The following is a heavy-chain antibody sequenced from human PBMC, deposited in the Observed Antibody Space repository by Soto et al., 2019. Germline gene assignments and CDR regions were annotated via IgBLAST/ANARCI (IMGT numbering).Heavy chain of an antibody. V-gene: IGHV4-31*03. CDR2: IYYSGST. J-gene: IGHJ4*02. D-gene: IGHD3-22*01. CDR1: GGSISSGGYY. Sequence: TSETLSLTCTVSGGSISSGGYYGSWIRQHPGKGLEWIGYIYYSGSTSYNPSLKSRVTISVDTSKNQFSLKLSSVTAADTAVYYCAREASPLDSSGYYYVDYFDYWGQGTLVTVSS. CDR3: AREASPLDSSGYYYVDYFDY.